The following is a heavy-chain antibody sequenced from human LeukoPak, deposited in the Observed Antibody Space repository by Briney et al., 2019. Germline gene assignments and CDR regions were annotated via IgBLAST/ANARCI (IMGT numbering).Heavy chain of an antibody. D-gene: IGHD3-10*02. Sequence: GGSLRLSCAASGFTFSTYSMNWVRQAPGKGLEWVSHISSTGSTIYYADSVKGRFTISRDNAKNSLYLQMNSLRAEDTAVYYCAELGITMIGGVWGKGTTVTISS. CDR2: ISSTGSTI. J-gene: IGHJ6*04. V-gene: IGHV3-48*01. CDR1: GFTFSTYS. CDR3: AELGITMIGGV.